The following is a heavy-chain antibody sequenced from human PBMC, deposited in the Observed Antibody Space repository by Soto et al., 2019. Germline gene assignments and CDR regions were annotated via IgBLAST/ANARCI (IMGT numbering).Heavy chain of an antibody. J-gene: IGHJ5*02. V-gene: IGHV1-3*01. CDR1: GYTFTSYA. CDR2: INAGNGNT. CDR3: AIVACSTSASRICILP. D-gene: IGHD2-2*01. Sequence: ASGKVSCKASGYTFTSYAMHWGRQAPGQRHEWMGWINAGNGNTKYSQKFQGRVTITRDTSASTAYMELSSLRSEDTAVYYCAIVACSTSASRICILPRGHAPPVT.